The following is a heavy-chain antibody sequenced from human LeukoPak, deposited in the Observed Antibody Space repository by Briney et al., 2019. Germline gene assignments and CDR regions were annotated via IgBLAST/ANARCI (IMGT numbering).Heavy chain of an antibody. CDR2: IKPSSGGT. D-gene: IGHD3-22*01. CDR3: ARDERYDSSGYPFDY. V-gene: IGHV1-2*02. Sequence: ASVEVSCKASGYTFTDHYIHWVRQAPGQGLEWMGWIKPSSGGTKYAQKFQGRVTMTRDTSISTAYMELSRLRSDDTAVYYCARDERYDSSGYPFDYWGQGTLVTVSS. J-gene: IGHJ4*02. CDR1: GYTFTDHY.